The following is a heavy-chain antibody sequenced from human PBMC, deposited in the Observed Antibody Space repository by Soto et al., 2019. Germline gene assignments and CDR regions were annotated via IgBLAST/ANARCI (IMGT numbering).Heavy chain of an antibody. CDR2: ISYDGRNK. Sequence: PRGSLRLSCAASGFTFSSYGLHLVRQAPGKGLEWVAFISYDGRNKYYADSVKGRFTISRDKSKNTLYLQMSSLRPEDTAVYYCVKDGSSGWPYYYGMEVWGQGTTVTVAS. CDR1: GFTFSSYG. J-gene: IGHJ6*02. V-gene: IGHV3-30*18. CDR3: VKDGSSGWPYYYGMEV. D-gene: IGHD6-19*01.